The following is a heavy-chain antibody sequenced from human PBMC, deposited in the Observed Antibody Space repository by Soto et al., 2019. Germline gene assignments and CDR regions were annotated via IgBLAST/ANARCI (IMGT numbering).Heavy chain of an antibody. Sequence: EVQLVECGGTVIQVGGSLRLSCAASGFIFDDFTMHWVRLVPGKGLQWVSYINWDGRIAMYADSVKGRFTISRDNTNNHLYLQMNSLRSDDTALYYCAKDEGAAVESPGDWGHGTLVTVSS. CDR2: INWDGRIA. V-gene: IGHV3-43*01. CDR3: AKDEGAAVESPGD. J-gene: IGHJ4*01. D-gene: IGHD6-13*01. CDR1: GFIFDDFT.